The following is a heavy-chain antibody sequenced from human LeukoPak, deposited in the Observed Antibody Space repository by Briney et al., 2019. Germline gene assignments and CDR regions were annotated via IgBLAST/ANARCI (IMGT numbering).Heavy chain of an antibody. V-gene: IGHV4-30-2*01. D-gene: IGHD3-10*01. CDR2: IYHSGST. J-gene: IGHJ4*02. Sequence: SETLSLTCAVSGGSLSSGGYSWSWIRQPPGKGLEWIGYIYHSGSTYYNPSLKSRVTISVDRSKNQFSLKLSSVTAADTAVYYCAREDKGSYSYWGQGTLVTVSS. CDR1: GGSLSSGGYS. CDR3: AREDKGSYSY.